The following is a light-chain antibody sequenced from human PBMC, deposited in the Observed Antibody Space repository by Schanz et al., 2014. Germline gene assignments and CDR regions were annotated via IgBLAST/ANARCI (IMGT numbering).Light chain of an antibody. CDR3: QQYNNYSYLP. Sequence: DIQMTQSPSTLSASIGDRVTITCRASQGITTWLAWYQQKPGKAPNLLIYHASSLESGVPSRFSGSGSGTEFTLTISSLQPDDFATYYCQQYNNYSYLPFAGGTRVE. CDR1: QGITTW. V-gene: IGKV1-5*01. CDR2: HAS. J-gene: IGKJ4*01.